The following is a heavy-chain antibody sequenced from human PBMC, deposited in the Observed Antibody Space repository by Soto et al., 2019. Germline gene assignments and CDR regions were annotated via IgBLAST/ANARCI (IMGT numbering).Heavy chain of an antibody. D-gene: IGHD1-1*01. CDR2: IYNTGKT. CDR1: GGSLISGGYY. V-gene: IGHV4-31*03. J-gene: IGHJ5*02. Sequence: QVQLQESGPGLVKPSQTLSLTCTVSGGSLISGGYYWTWIRQHPGRGLEWLGYIYNTGKTYYHPSLESRLTMSSDTSKNQFSLNLRSVTAADTAVYDCARDRHSNWNDIDPLGQGTLGTVAS. CDR3: ARDRHSNWNDIDP.